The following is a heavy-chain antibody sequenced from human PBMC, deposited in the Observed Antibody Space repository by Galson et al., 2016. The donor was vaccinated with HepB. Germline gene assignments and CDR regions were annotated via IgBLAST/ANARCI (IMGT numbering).Heavy chain of an antibody. V-gene: IGHV3-73*01. CDR3: ARSRSLTSHYGNTEQHEH. D-gene: IGHD3-10*01. Sequence: SLRLSCAASGFTFSESAIHWVRQAPGKGLEWISRIRAVANSYATAYAASVEGRFTISREDPKNTAYLRMNSLTTEDTDVYYCARSRSLTSHYGNTEQHEHWGQGTLVTVSS. CDR2: IRAVANSYAT. J-gene: IGHJ4*02. CDR1: GFTFSESA.